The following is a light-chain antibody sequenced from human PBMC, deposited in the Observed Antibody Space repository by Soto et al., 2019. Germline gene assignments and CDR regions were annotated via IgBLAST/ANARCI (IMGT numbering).Light chain of an antibody. CDR1: QSISTW. J-gene: IGKJ1*01. V-gene: IGKV1-5*01. CDR3: HQYDSYPWT. Sequence: DIQMTQSPSTLSASVGDRVVITCRASQSISTWLAWYQPKPGKAPTLLIYDASNLQSGVPSRFSGSGSGTEFTLTISSLQPDDFSTYYCHQYDSYPWTFGQGTKVELK. CDR2: DAS.